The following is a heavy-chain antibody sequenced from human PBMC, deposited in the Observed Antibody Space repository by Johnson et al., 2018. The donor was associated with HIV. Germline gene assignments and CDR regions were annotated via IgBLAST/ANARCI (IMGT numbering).Heavy chain of an antibody. J-gene: IGHJ3*02. CDR1: GFTFSSYA. Sequence: MMLVESGGGLVQPGGSLRLSCAASGFTFSSYAMSWVRQAPGKGLEWVSAISGSGGSTYYADSVKGRFTISRDNSKNPLYLQMNRLRAEDTVVYYCAKVGRMTTVVTPGDAFDIWGQGTKVTVSS. CDR2: ISGSGGST. D-gene: IGHD4-23*01. CDR3: AKVGRMTTVVTPGDAFDI. V-gene: IGHV3-23*04.